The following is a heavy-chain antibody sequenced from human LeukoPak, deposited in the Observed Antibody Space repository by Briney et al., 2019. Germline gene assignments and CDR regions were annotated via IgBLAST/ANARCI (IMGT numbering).Heavy chain of an antibody. V-gene: IGHV3-9*01. CDR1: GFTFDDYA. CDR2: ISWNSGSI. CDR3: AKERDGHNYFDY. D-gene: IGHD3-10*01. J-gene: IGHJ4*02. Sequence: PGRSLRLSCAASGFTFDDYAMHWVRQAPGKGLEWVSGISWNSGSIGYADSVKGRFTISRDNAKNSLYLQMNSLRAEDTALYYCAKERDGHNYFDYWGQGTLVTVSS.